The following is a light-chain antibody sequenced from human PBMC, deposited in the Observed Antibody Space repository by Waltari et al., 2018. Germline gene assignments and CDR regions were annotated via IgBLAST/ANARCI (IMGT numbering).Light chain of an antibody. V-gene: IGKV1-27*01. Sequence: IDMTQSPSSLSASVGDRITVTCRASQDIGNFLAWYQQTPGKRPKLLIYAASTLQAGVPSRFSGSGSGTDCTLTVSNLQPEDVATYYCQKYNTYPYTFGPGTKVDI. CDR3: QKYNTYPYT. J-gene: IGKJ3*01. CDR1: QDIGNF. CDR2: AAS.